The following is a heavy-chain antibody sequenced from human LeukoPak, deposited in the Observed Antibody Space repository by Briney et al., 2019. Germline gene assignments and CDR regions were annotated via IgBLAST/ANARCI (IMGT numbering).Heavy chain of an antibody. Sequence: EASVKVSCKASGYTFTGYYMHWVRQAPGQGLEWMGWINPNSGGTNYAQKFQGRATVTRDTSISTAYMELSRLRSDDTAVYYCARERLLWFGVNDAFDIWGQGTMVTVSS. D-gene: IGHD3-10*01. V-gene: IGHV1-2*02. CDR3: ARERLLWFGVNDAFDI. CDR2: INPNSGGT. CDR1: GYTFTGYY. J-gene: IGHJ3*02.